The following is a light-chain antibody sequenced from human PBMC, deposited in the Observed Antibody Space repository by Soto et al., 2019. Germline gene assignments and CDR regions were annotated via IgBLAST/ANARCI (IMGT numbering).Light chain of an antibody. Sequence: EIVLTQSPGTLSLSVGERATLSCRASQSVSGCLAWYQQTPGQAPRLLIYDASNRATGIPDRFSGSGSGTDFTLTINRLEPEDFTVYYCQQYGSSPLTFGGGTKVDIK. J-gene: IGKJ4*01. CDR1: QSVSGC. CDR3: QQYGSSPLT. CDR2: DAS. V-gene: IGKV3-20*01.